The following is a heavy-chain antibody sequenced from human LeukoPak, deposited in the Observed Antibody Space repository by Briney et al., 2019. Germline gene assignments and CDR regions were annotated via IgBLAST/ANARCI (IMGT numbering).Heavy chain of an antibody. CDR3: ANEMATILGGY. CDR1: GFTFSSYG. J-gene: IGHJ4*02. CDR2: IRYDGSNK. V-gene: IGHV3-30*02. D-gene: IGHD5-24*01. Sequence: GGSLRLSCAVSGFTFSSYGMHWVRQAPGKGLEWVAFIRYDGSNKYYADSVKGRFTISRDNSKNTLYLQMNSLRAEDTAVYYCANEMATILGGYWGQGTLVTVSS.